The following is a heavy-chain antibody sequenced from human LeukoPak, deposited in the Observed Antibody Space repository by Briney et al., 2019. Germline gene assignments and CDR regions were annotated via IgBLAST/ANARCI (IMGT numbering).Heavy chain of an antibody. CDR1: GGSVSGHY. J-gene: IGHJ3*01. CDR3: ARAPMAITTSAFPDAFDF. Sequence: SETLSLTCTVSGGSVSGHYWSWIRQTPGKGLEWIGYVSYSGGTNYNPSLKRRVSISLDPSKNQFSLKFSSPAAADPAVFYCARAPMAITTSAFPDAFDFWGQGTMVTVSS. D-gene: IGHD5-12*01. CDR2: VSYSGGT. V-gene: IGHV4-59*02.